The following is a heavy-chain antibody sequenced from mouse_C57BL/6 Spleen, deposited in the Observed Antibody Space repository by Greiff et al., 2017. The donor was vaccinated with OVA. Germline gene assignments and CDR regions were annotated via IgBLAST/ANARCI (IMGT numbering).Heavy chain of an antibody. CDR2: ISSGSSTI. Sequence: EVKLMESGGGLVKPGGSLKLSCAASGFTFSDYGMHWVRQAPEKGLEWVAYISSGSSTIYYADTVKGRFTISRDNAKNTLFLQMTSLRSEDTAMYYCARQVLLRYFDYWGQGTTLTVSS. V-gene: IGHV5-17*01. CDR1: GFTFSDYG. D-gene: IGHD1-1*01. CDR3: ARQVLLRYFDY. J-gene: IGHJ2*01.